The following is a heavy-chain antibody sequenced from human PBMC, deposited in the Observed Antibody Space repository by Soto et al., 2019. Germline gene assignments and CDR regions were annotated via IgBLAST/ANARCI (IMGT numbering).Heavy chain of an antibody. Sequence: EVQLVESGGGLVQPGGSLRLSCAASGFTFSSYWMHWVRQAPGKGLVWVSRINSDGSSTSYADSVKGRFTISRDNAKNTQYLPMNSLRAEDTAVYYCVRTSLVVAAATREDYWGQGTLVTVSS. CDR1: GFTFSSYW. J-gene: IGHJ4*02. CDR3: VRTSLVVAAATREDY. V-gene: IGHV3-74*01. D-gene: IGHD2-15*01. CDR2: INSDGSST.